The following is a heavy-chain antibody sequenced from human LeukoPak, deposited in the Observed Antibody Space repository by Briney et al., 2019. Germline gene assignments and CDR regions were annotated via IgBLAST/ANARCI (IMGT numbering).Heavy chain of an antibody. D-gene: IGHD3-22*01. CDR1: GGSISSYY. CDR2: IYYSGST. Sequence: PSETLSLTCTVSGGSISSYYWSWIRQPPGKGLEWIGSIYYSGSTYYNPSLKSRVTISVDTSKNQFSLKLSSVTAADTAVYYCASHYYGSFDYWGQGTLVTVSS. J-gene: IGHJ4*02. CDR3: ASHYYGSFDY. V-gene: IGHV4-59*05.